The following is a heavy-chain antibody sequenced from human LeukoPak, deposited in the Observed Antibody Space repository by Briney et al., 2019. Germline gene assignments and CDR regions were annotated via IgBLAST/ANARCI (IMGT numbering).Heavy chain of an antibody. D-gene: IGHD3-22*01. CDR1: GITFSTYW. CDR3: ARDRYSDTSRVPFDH. CDR2: IKYDGREK. V-gene: IGHV3-7*01. J-gene: IGHJ4*02. Sequence: GASLSLSCAASGITFSTYWMTWVRQAPGKGLGRVANIKYDGREKYYVDSVKGRFTISRDNARNSIILQMNSLRVDDTAVYYCARDRYSDTSRVPFDHWGQGILVTVSS.